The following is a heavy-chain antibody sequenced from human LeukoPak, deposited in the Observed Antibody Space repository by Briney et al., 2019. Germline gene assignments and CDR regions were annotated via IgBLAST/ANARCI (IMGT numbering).Heavy chain of an antibody. CDR2: ISWNSGSI. CDR1: GFTFDDYA. J-gene: IGHJ4*02. V-gene: IGHV3-9*01. D-gene: IGHD4-17*01. CDR3: ARERDDYGADY. Sequence: PGGSLRLSCAASGFTFDDYAMHWVRQAPGKGLEWVSGISWNSGSIGYADSVKGRFTISRDNAKNSLYLQMNSLRAADTAVYYCARERDDYGADYWGQGTLVTVSS.